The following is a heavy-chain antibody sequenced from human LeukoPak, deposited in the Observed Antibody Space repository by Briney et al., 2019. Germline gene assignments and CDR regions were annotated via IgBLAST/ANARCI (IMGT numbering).Heavy chain of an antibody. Sequence: SETLSLTCTVSVGSISSYYWSWIRQPAGKGLEWIGHIYNSGSTNYNPSLKGRVTMSVATSKNQFSLHLSSVTAADTAVYYCARSAFLVTAPGLYYFDYWGQGTLVAVSS. CDR2: IYNSGST. CDR3: ARSAFLVTAPGLYYFDY. CDR1: VGSISSYY. D-gene: IGHD6-13*01. V-gene: IGHV4-4*07. J-gene: IGHJ4*02.